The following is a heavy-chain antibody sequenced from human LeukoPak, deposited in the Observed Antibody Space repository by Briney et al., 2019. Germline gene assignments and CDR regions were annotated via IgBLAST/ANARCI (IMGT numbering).Heavy chain of an antibody. V-gene: IGHV4-59*01. CDR3: ARDQQATTAYDAFDI. Sequence: PSETLSLTCTVSGDSISSYYWSWIRQPPGKGLEWIGYIYYSGSTKYNPSLKSRVTISVDTSKNQFSLKLSSVTAADTAVYYCARDQQATTAYDAFDIWGRGTMVTVSS. CDR2: IYYSGST. J-gene: IGHJ3*02. D-gene: IGHD4-17*01. CDR1: GDSISSYY.